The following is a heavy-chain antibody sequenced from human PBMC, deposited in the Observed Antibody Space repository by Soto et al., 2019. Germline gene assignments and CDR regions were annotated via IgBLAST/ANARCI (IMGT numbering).Heavy chain of an antibody. V-gene: IGHV1-69*01. D-gene: IGHD5-12*01. CDR3: ARHIVATFRYGMDV. Sequence: QVQLVQSGAEVKKPGSSVKVSCKASGGTFSSYAISWVRQAPGQGLEWMGGIIPIFGTANYAQKFQGRVTITADESTSTAYMELSSPRSEDTAVYYCARHIVATFRYGMDVWGQGTTVTVSS. J-gene: IGHJ6*02. CDR2: IIPIFGTA. CDR1: GGTFSSYA.